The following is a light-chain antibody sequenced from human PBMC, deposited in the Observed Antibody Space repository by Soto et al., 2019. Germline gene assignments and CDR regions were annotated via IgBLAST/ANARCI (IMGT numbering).Light chain of an antibody. V-gene: IGKV3-20*01. J-gene: IGKJ2*01. CDR3: QQYGSTPRT. Sequence: EIVLTQSPGTLSLSPGERGTLSCRASQSVSNRYLAWYQQKPGQAPRLLIYGASSRATGIPDRFSGSGSVTDFTLTISRLEPEDCAVYYCQQYGSTPRTFGQGTKLEIK. CDR2: GAS. CDR1: QSVSNRY.